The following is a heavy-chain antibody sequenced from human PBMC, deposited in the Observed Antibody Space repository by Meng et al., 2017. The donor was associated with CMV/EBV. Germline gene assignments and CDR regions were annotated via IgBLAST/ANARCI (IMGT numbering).Heavy chain of an antibody. CDR1: GGSISSGDYY. V-gene: IGHV4-30-4*08. D-gene: IGHD1-14*01. CDR2: IYYSGST. Sequence: QVQLQDSGPGRVKPSQTLSLTCTVSGGSISSGDYYWSWIRQPSGKGLEWIGYIYYSGSTYYNPSLKSRVTISVDTSKNQFSLKLSSVTAADTAVYYCARVMGPNRTPYYFDYWGQGTLVTVSS. CDR3: ARVMGPNRTPYYFDY. J-gene: IGHJ4*02.